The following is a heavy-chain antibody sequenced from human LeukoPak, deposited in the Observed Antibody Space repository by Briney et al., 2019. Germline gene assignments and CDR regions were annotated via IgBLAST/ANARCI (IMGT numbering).Heavy chain of an antibody. J-gene: IGHJ3*02. CDR2: ISSSGSTI. CDR1: GFTFSSYE. CDR3: ASRDGYNWDSAFDI. Sequence: GGSLRLSCAASGFTFSSYEMNWVRQAPGKGLEWASYISSSGSTIYYADSVKGRFTISRDNAKNSLYLQMNSLRAEDTAVYYCASRDGYNWDSAFDIWGQGTMVTVSS. D-gene: IGHD5-24*01. V-gene: IGHV3-48*03.